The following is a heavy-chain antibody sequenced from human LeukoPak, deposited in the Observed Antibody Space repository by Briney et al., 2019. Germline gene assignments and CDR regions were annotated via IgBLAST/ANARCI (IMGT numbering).Heavy chain of an antibody. J-gene: IGHJ4*02. CDR1: GGSISSGTYY. Sequence: PSETLSLTCTVSGGSISSGTYYWGWIRQPPGKGLEWIGEIYHSGSTNYNPSLKSRVTISVDKSKNQFSLKLNSVTAADTAMYYCAKSGGYGLIDYWGQGTLVTVSS. V-gene: IGHV4-39*01. D-gene: IGHD1-26*01. CDR2: IYHSGST. CDR3: AKSGGYGLIDY.